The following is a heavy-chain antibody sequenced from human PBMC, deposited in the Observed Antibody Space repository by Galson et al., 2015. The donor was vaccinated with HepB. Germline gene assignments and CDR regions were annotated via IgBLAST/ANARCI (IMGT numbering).Heavy chain of an antibody. D-gene: IGHD6-19*01. CDR2: MSDNGDNT. Sequence: SLRLSCAASGFTFSSYAIMWVRQAPGKGLEWVSGMSDNGDNTFYADSVKGRFTISRDISKNTVYLQMNSLRVEDTAVYYCAKRSGARGWYSYFQHWGQGTLVTVSS. CDR3: AKRSGARGWYSYFQH. J-gene: IGHJ1*01. V-gene: IGHV3-23*01. CDR1: GFTFSSYA.